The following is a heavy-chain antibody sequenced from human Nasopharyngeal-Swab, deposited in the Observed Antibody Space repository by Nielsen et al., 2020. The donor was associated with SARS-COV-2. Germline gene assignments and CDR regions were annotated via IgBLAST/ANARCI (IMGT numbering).Heavy chain of an antibody. D-gene: IGHD7-27*01. Sequence: SVTVSCKASGYTFTSYYMHWVRHAPGQGLEWMGIINPSGGSTSYTQKFQGRVTMTRDTSTSTVYMELSSLRSEDTAVYYCARDLVTALGYYYYMDVWGKGTTVTVSS. CDR3: ARDLVTALGYYYYMDV. J-gene: IGHJ6*03. V-gene: IGHV1-46*01. CDR1: GYTFTSYY. CDR2: INPSGGST.